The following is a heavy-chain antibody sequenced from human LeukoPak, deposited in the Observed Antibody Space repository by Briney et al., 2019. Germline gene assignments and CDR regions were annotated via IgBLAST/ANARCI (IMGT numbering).Heavy chain of an antibody. CDR3: ARDSKAFDI. CDR1: GGSISSGSYY. D-gene: IGHD2-2*01. V-gene: IGHV4-61*02. CDR2: IYTSGST. Sequence: SETLSLTCTVSGGSISSGSYYWSWIRQPAGKGLEWTGRIYTSGSTNYNPSLKSRVTISVDTSKNQFSLKLSSVTAADTAVYYCARDSKAFDIWGQGTMVTVSS. J-gene: IGHJ3*02.